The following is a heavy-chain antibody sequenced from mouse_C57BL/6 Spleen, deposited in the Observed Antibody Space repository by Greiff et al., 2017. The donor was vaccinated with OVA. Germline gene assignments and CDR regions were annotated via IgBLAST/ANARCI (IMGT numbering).Heavy chain of an antibody. V-gene: IGHV1-42*01. CDR3: ARRYYYGSSYWYFDV. J-gene: IGHJ1*03. CDR1: GYSFTGYY. D-gene: IGHD1-1*01. CDR2: INPSTGGT. Sequence: VQLKESGPELVKPGASVKISCKASGYSFTGYYMNWVKQSPEKSLEWIGEINPSTGGTTYNQKFKAKATLTVDKSSSTAYMQLKSLTSEDSAVYYGARRYYYGSSYWYFDVWGTGTTVTVSS.